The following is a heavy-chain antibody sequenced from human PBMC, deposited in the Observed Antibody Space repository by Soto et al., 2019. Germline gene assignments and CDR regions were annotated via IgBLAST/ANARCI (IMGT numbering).Heavy chain of an antibody. V-gene: IGHV3-48*03. CDR1: GFTFSSYE. CDR2: ISSSGSTI. CDR3: ARVVSIQSYFDL. D-gene: IGHD1-26*01. Sequence: GGSLRLSCAASGFTFSSYEMNWVRQAPGKGLEWVSYISSSGSTIYYADSVKGRFTISRDNAKNSLYLQMNSLRAEDTAVYYCARVVSIQSYFDLWGRGTLVTVSS. J-gene: IGHJ2*01.